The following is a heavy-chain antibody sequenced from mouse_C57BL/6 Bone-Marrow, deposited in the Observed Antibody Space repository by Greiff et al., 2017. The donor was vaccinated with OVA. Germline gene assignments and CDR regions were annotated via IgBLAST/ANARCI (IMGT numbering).Heavy chain of an antibody. Sequence: VQLQQPGAELVKPGASVKLSCKASGYTFTSYWMQWVKQRPGQGLEWIGEIDPSDSYTNYNQKFKGKATLTVDTSSSTAYMQLSSLTSEDSAVYYCARGLGRGWFAYWGQGTLVTVSA. CDR1: GYTFTSYW. J-gene: IGHJ3*01. D-gene: IGHD4-1*01. V-gene: IGHV1-50*01. CDR3: ARGLGRGWFAY. CDR2: IDPSDSYT.